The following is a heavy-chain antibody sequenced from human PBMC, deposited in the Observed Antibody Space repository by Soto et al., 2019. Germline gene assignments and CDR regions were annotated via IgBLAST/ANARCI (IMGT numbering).Heavy chain of an antibody. CDR2: ISAYNGNT. CDR1: GYTLTSYG. CDR3: ARADYDFPVGPLYFDY. V-gene: IGHV1-18*01. Sequence: ASVKVSCKAPGYTLTSYGMSWVRQAPGQGLEWMGWISAYNGNTNYAQKLQGRVTMTTDTSTSTAYMELRSLRSDDTAVYYCARADYDFPVGPLYFDYWGQGTLVTVSS. D-gene: IGHD3-3*01. J-gene: IGHJ4*02.